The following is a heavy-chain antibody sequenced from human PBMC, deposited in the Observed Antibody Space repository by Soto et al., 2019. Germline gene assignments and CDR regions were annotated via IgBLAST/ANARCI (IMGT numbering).Heavy chain of an antibody. CDR3: ARRYGGHFDY. V-gene: IGHV4-59*08. D-gene: IGHD4-17*01. CDR1: GGSIISYY. Sequence: SETLSLTCTVSGGSIISYYWSWIRQPPGKGLEWIGYIYYSGSTNYNPSLKSRVTISVDTSKNQFSLKLSSVTAADTAVYYCARRYGGHFDYWGQRTMVPVSS. J-gene: IGHJ4*02. CDR2: IYYSGST.